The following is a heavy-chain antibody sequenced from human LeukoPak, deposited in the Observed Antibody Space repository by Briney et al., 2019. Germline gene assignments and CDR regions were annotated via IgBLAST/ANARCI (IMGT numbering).Heavy chain of an antibody. J-gene: IGHJ4*02. CDR1: GYTFTGYY. Sequence: ASVKVTCKASGYTFTGYYVHWVRQAPGQGLEWMGWINPNSGGTNYAQKFQGRVTMTRDTSISTAYMELSRLRSDDTAVYYCARVVGATRHFNYWGQGTLVTVSS. CDR3: ARVVGATRHFNY. V-gene: IGHV1-2*02. D-gene: IGHD1-26*01. CDR2: INPNSGGT.